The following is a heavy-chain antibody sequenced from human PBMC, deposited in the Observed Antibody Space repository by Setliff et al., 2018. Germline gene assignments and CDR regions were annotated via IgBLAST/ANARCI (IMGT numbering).Heavy chain of an antibody. J-gene: IGHJ4*02. CDR2: INHSGST. Sequence: NPSETLSLTCAVYGGSFSTYYWIWIRQPPGKGLEWIGEINHSGSTNYNPSLKSRVTISVDTSKNQFSLKLSSVTAADTAVYYCARDMITFGGVIVPLSYWGQGTLVTVSS. CDR3: ARDMITFGGVIVPLSY. V-gene: IGHV4-34*01. D-gene: IGHD3-16*02. CDR1: GGSFSTYY.